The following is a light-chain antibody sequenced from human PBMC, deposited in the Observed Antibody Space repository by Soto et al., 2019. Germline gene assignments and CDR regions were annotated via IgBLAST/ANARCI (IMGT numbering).Light chain of an antibody. CDR3: QVWDSSSESRV. Sequence: SYELTQPPSVSVAPGKTARITCGGNNIGSKSVHWYQQKPGQAPVLVIYYDSDRPSGIPERFSGSNSGNTATLTISRVEAGDEADYYCQVWDSSSESRVFGTGTKLTVL. CDR2: YDS. CDR1: NIGSKS. J-gene: IGLJ1*01. V-gene: IGLV3-21*04.